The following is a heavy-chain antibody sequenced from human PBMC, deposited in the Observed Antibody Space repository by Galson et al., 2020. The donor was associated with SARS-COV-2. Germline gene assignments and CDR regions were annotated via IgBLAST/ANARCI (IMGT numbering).Heavy chain of an antibody. CDR1: GFTFSSYA. Sequence: GGSLRLSCAASGFTFSSYAMSWVRQAPGKGLEWVSNISGRGGDSYYADSVKGRFTISRDNSKNTLYLQMYSLRAEDTAVYFCANHFGEIDFVYWGQGTLVTVSS. D-gene: IGHD3-10*01. CDR2: ISGRGGDS. CDR3: ANHFGEIDFVY. J-gene: IGHJ4*02. V-gene: IGHV3-23*01.